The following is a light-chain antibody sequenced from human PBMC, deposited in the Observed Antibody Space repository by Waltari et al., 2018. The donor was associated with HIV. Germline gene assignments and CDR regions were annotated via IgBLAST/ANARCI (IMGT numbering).Light chain of an antibody. CDR2: GAS. V-gene: IGKV3-15*01. J-gene: IGKJ1*01. Sequence: ETVMTQSPATLSVSPGERATLSCRASQSISSNLAWYQQKPGQAPRLLVYGASTRATGIPARFSGSGSGTEFTLTISSLQSEDFAVYYCQHYNNWPPWTFGQGTKVEFK. CDR1: QSISSN. CDR3: QHYNNWPPWT.